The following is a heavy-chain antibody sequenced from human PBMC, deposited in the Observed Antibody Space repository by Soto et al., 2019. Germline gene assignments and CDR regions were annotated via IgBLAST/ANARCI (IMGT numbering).Heavy chain of an antibody. V-gene: IGHV4-31*03. Sequence: SETLSLTCTVSGGSISSGGYYWSWIRQHPGKGLEWIGYIYYSGGAYYNPSLKSRVTISVDKSNNQFSLKLSSVTAADTAVYYCARDCYGSGMGYYGMDVWGQGTTVTVSS. J-gene: IGHJ6*02. CDR2: IYYSGGA. CDR3: ARDCYGSGMGYYGMDV. D-gene: IGHD3-10*01. CDR1: GGSISSGGYY.